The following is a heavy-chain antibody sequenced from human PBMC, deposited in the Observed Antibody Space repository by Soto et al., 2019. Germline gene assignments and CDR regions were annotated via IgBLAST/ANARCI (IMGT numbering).Heavy chain of an antibody. CDR3: ARGVAYYDSSGYYYPGYFDY. D-gene: IGHD3-22*01. Sequence: GASVKVSCKASGYTFTSYDINWVRQATGQGLEWMGWMNPNSGNTGYAQKFQGRVTMTRNTSISTAYMELSSLRSEDTAVYYCARGVAYYDSSGYYYPGYFDYWGQGTLVTVSS. CDR1: GYTFTSYD. V-gene: IGHV1-8*01. CDR2: MNPNSGNT. J-gene: IGHJ4*02.